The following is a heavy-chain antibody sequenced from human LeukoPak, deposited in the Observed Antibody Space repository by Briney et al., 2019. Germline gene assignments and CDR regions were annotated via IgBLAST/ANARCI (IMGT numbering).Heavy chain of an antibody. V-gene: IGHV4-31*03. J-gene: IGHJ6*02. CDR2: VYYSGST. CDR1: GGSISSGGYY. Sequence: SETLSLTCTVSGGSISSGGYYWSWIRQHPGKGLEWIGYVYYSGSTYYNPSLKSRVTISVDTSKNQFSLKLSSVTAADTAVYYCARQDYYYYGMDVWGQGTTVTVSS. CDR3: ARQDYYYYGMDV.